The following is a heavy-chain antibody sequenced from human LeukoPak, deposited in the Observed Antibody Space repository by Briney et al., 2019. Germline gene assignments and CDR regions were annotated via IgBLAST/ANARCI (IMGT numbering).Heavy chain of an antibody. CDR1: GFTFSSYW. D-gene: IGHD2-2*01. J-gene: IGHJ4*02. CDR3: ARSGYCSSTSCWDE. V-gene: IGHV3-7*01. Sequence: GGSLRLSCAASGFTFSSYWMSWVRQAPGKGLEWVANIKQDGSEKYYVDSVKGRFTISRDNAKNSLYLQMNSLRAEDTAVYYCARSGYCSSTSCWDEWGQGTLVTVSS. CDR2: IKQDGSEK.